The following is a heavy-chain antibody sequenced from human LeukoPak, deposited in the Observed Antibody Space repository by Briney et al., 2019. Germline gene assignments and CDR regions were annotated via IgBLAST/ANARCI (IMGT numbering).Heavy chain of an antibody. CDR2: ISGSSSYI. CDR1: GFPFSSYW. Sequence: KPGGSLRLSCVASGFPFSSYWMTWVRQAPGKGLEWVSSISGSSSYINYADSVKGRFTISRDNAQNSLFLQLNSLRAEDTAVYYCARDPYSSGWYKDAFDIWGQGTMVTVSS. V-gene: IGHV3-21*01. J-gene: IGHJ3*02. D-gene: IGHD6-19*01. CDR3: ARDPYSSGWYKDAFDI.